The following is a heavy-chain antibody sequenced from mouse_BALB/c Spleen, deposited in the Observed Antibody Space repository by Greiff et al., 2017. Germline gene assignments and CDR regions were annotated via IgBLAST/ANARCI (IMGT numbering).Heavy chain of an antibody. V-gene: IGHV1-69*02. CDR2: IYPSDSYT. CDR3: TRDYFDD. CDR1: GYTFTSYW. Sequence: QVQLQQPGAELVRPGASVKLSCKASGYTFTSYWINWVKQRPGQGLEWIGNIYPSDSYTNYNQKFKDKATLTVDKSSSTAYMQLSSPTSEDSAVYYCTRDYFDDWGQGTTLTVSS. J-gene: IGHJ2*01.